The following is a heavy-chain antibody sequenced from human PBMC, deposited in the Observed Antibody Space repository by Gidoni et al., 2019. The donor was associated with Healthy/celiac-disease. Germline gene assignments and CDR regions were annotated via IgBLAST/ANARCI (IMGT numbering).Heavy chain of an antibody. CDR2: IYPGDSDT. J-gene: IGHJ4*02. CDR3: ARVGSSGWYEGDYFDY. D-gene: IGHD6-19*01. CDR1: GYSFTSYW. V-gene: IGHV5-51*01. Sequence: EVHLVQSGAEVKKPGASLKISCKGSGYSFTSYWIGWVRQMPGKGLEWMGIIYPGDSDTRYSPSFQGQVTISADKSISTAYLQWSSLKASDTAMYYCARVGSSGWYEGDYFDYWGQGTLVTVSS.